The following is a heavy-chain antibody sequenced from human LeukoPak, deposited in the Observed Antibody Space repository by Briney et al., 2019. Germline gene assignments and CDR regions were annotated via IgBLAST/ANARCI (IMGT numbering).Heavy chain of an antibody. J-gene: IGHJ4*02. Sequence: GGSLGLSCAASGFTFDSYAMSWVRQAPGKGLEWVSAMSGSGGAIYYSDSVKGRFTISRDNSKSTLYLQMNSLRVEDTAVYHCAKAVGYCSGDNCYSPFDYWGQGTLVTVSS. CDR2: MSGSGGAI. CDR1: GFTFDSYA. D-gene: IGHD2-15*01. CDR3: AKAVGYCSGDNCYSPFDY. V-gene: IGHV3-23*01.